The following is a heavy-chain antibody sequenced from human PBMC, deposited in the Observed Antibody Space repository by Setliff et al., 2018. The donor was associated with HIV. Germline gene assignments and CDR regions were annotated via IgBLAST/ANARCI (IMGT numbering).Heavy chain of an antibody. J-gene: IGHJ3*02. CDR1: GYILSAYY. D-gene: IGHD3-10*01. Sequence: EASVKVSCKAPGYILSAYYMHWVRQAPGQGLEWMGWINPNSGGTNYAQKFQGRVTLTRDTSISTDYMELSRLTSDDTAVYYCAGGKGNSGTYRFLFGSPNEIDAFEIWGLGTMVTVSS. CDR3: AGGKGNSGTYRFLFGSPNEIDAFEI. CDR2: INPNSGGT. V-gene: IGHV1-2*02.